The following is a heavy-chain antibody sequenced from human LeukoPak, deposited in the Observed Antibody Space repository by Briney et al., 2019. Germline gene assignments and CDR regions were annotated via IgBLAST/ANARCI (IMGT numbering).Heavy chain of an antibody. CDR3: ARVLRDPYYYYYMDV. Sequence: SETLSLTCAVSGYSISNGYYWSWIRQPPGKGLEWIGYIYYSGSTNYNPSLKSRVTISVDTSKNQFSLKLSSVTAADTAVYYCARVLRDPYYYYYMDVWGKGTTVTVSS. J-gene: IGHJ6*03. V-gene: IGHV4-61*01. CDR2: IYYSGST. CDR1: GYSISNGYY.